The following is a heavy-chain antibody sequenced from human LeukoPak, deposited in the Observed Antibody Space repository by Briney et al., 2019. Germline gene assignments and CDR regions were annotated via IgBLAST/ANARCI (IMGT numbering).Heavy chain of an antibody. Sequence: PSGTLFLTCAVSGGSISSSNWWGWVRQPPGKGLEWIGEIYHSGSTNYNPSLKSRVTISVDKSKNQFSLKLSSVTAADTAVYYCARTGPDTAMARPDYWGQGTLVTVSS. CDR1: GGSISSSNW. V-gene: IGHV4-4*02. CDR3: ARTGPDTAMARPDY. J-gene: IGHJ4*02. D-gene: IGHD5-18*01. CDR2: IYHSGST.